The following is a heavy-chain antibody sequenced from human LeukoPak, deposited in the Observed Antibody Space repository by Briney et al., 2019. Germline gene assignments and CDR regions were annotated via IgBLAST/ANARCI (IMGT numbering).Heavy chain of an antibody. CDR2: INHSGST. V-gene: IGHV4-34*01. Sequence: PSETLSLTCAVYGGSFSGYYWSWIRQPPGKGLEWIGEINHSGSTNYNPSLKSRVNISVDTSKNQFSLKLSSVTAADTAVYYCARVTGVRQQLVIDYWGQGTLVTVSS. CDR3: ARVTGVRQQLVIDY. D-gene: IGHD6-13*01. J-gene: IGHJ4*02. CDR1: GGSFSGYY.